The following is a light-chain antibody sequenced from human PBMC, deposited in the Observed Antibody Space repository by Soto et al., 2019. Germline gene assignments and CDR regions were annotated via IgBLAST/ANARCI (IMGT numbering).Light chain of an antibody. CDR3: HQYKTYWT. CDR1: QSISSW. V-gene: IGKV1-5*01. Sequence: DIQMTPSPSTLSASVGDRVTIPCRASQSISSWLAWYQQKPGKAPKLLIYDVSSLESGVPSRFSDSGSGTEFTLTISSLQPDDFATYYCHQYKTYWTFGQGTKVDIK. J-gene: IGKJ1*01. CDR2: DVS.